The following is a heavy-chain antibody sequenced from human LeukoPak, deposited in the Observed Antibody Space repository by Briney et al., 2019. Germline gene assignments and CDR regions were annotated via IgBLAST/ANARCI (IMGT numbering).Heavy chain of an antibody. CDR1: GFTFSSYW. D-gene: IGHD5-18*01. Sequence: PGGSLRLSCAASGFTFSSYWMSWVRQAPRKGLEWVANIKQDGSEKYYVDSVKGRFTISRDNAKNSLYLQMNSLRAEDTAVYYCARVGDTAMYYYMDVWGKGTTVTVSS. CDR2: IKQDGSEK. J-gene: IGHJ6*03. V-gene: IGHV3-7*01. CDR3: ARVGDTAMYYYMDV.